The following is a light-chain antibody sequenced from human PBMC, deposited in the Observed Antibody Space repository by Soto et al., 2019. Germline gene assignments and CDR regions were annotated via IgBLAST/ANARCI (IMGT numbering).Light chain of an antibody. CDR2: GNS. Sequence: QPVLTQPPSVSGATGQRVTISCTGSSSNIGGGYDVHWYQQLPGTAPKLLIYGNSNRPSGVPDRFSGSKSDTSASLAITGLQAEDEAEYYCQSYDSSLSGPVLFGGGTQLTVL. CDR3: QSYDSSLSGPVL. V-gene: IGLV1-40*01. J-gene: IGLJ2*01. CDR1: SSNIGGGYD.